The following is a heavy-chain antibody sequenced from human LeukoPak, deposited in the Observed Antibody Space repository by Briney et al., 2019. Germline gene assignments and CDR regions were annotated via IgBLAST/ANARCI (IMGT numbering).Heavy chain of an antibody. Sequence: PGGSLRLSCAASGFTFSSYVMSWVRQAPGKGLEWVSAISGSGGSTYYADSVKGRFTISRDNSKNTLYLQMNSLRAEDTAVYYCAKAGIDTVTPFDYWGQGTLVTVSS. V-gene: IGHV3-23*01. CDR3: AKAGIDTVTPFDY. J-gene: IGHJ4*02. D-gene: IGHD4-17*01. CDR1: GFTFSSYV. CDR2: ISGSGGST.